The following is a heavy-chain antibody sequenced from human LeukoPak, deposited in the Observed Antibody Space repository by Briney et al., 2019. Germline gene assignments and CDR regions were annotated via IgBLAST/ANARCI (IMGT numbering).Heavy chain of an antibody. Sequence: GGSLRLSCAASGFTLNNYAMSWVRQAPGKGLEWVSATSSSDAGTYHADSVRGRFTISRDNSKNTLYLQMNSLRAEDAAVYYCARAPVTSCSGFLGYPFDYWGQGPLVTVSS. D-gene: IGHD2-15*01. CDR1: GFTLNNYA. V-gene: IGHV3-23*01. CDR2: TSSSDAGT. CDR3: ARAPVTSCSGFLGYPFDY. J-gene: IGHJ4*02.